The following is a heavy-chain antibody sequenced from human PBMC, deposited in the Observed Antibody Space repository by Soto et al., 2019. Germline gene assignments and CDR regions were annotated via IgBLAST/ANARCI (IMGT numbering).Heavy chain of an antibody. CDR1: GFTFSSYG. V-gene: IGHV3-33*01. CDR2: IWYDGSNK. Sequence: GGSLRLSCAASGFTFSSYGMHWVRQAPGKGLEWVAVIWYDGSNKYYADSVKGRFTTSRDNSKNTLYLQMNSLRAEDTAVYYCARDPATTVVTTSFDYWGQGTLVTVSS. CDR3: ARDPATTVVTTSFDY. D-gene: IGHD4-17*01. J-gene: IGHJ4*02.